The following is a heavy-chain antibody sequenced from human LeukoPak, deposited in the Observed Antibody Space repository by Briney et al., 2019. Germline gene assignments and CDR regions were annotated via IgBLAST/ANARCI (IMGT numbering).Heavy chain of an antibody. V-gene: IGHV1-2*02. Sequence: GASVKVSCKASGYTFTGYYMHWVRQAPGQGLEWMGWINPNSGGTNYAQKFQGRVTMTRDTSISTAYMELSRLRSDDTAVYYCARVRARDCSSTSCYDSDYWGQGTLVTVSS. D-gene: IGHD2-2*01. J-gene: IGHJ4*02. CDR1: GYTFTGYY. CDR3: ARVRARDCSSTSCYDSDY. CDR2: INPNSGGT.